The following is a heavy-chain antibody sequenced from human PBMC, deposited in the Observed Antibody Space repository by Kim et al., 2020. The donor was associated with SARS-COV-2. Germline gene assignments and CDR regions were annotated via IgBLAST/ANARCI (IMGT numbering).Heavy chain of an antibody. D-gene: IGHD3-3*01. CDR3: ARGMNVFGVRYRGLDV. Sequence: SETLSLTCAVYGVSFSSYSWNWFRRPPGKGLEWLGDIKDSGNTNYNPSLKSRVTISADMSKNQFSLKLTSVTLADTAVYFCARGMNVFGVRYRGLDVWG. V-gene: IGHV4-34*01. CDR2: IKDSGNT. CDR1: GVSFSSYS. J-gene: IGHJ6*02.